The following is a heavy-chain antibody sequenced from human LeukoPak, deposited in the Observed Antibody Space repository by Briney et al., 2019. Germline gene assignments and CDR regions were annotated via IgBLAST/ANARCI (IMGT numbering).Heavy chain of an antibody. J-gene: IGHJ6*03. Sequence: GGSLRLSCAASGFTFSSYAMHWVRQAPGKGLEWVAVISYDGSNKYYADSVKGRFTISRDNSKNTLYLQMNSLRSDDTAVYYCARDVDTAMGYYYYYYMDVWGKGTTVTISS. CDR1: GFTFSSYA. CDR3: ARDVDTAMGYYYYYYMDV. D-gene: IGHD5-18*01. V-gene: IGHV3-30*04. CDR2: ISYDGSNK.